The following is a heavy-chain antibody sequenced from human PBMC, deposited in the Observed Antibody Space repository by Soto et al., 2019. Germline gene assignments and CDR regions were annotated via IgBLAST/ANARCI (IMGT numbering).Heavy chain of an antibody. CDR3: ARQFDYETSGYYYAY. CDR1: GGTFNKNA. D-gene: IGHD3-22*01. J-gene: IGHJ4*02. Sequence: GASVKVSCKAAGGTFNKNAIDGVVRFPGQGLQWMGGIVPLFGKANYAQKFQGRVTITADEATNTAYMELRSLRSEDTAVYYCARQFDYETSGYYYAYWGQGTLVTVSS. V-gene: IGHV1-69*13. CDR2: IVPLFGKA.